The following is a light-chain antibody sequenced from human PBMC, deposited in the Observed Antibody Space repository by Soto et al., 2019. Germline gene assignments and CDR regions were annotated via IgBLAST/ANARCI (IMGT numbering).Light chain of an antibody. CDR2: DVS. CDR3: SSYTSGNTLVL. Sequence: QPASVSGSPGQSITISCTGTSSDVGGYNYVSWYQQHPGKAPKLMIYDVSKRPSGVSNRFSGSKSGNTASLTISGLQAEDEADYYCSSYTSGNTLVLFGGGTKLTVL. CDR1: SSDVGGYNY. V-gene: IGLV2-14*03. J-gene: IGLJ2*01.